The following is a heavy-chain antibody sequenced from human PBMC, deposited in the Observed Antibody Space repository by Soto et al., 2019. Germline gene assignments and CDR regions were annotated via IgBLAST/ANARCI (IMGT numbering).Heavy chain of an antibody. Sequence: EVQLVESGGGLVQPGGSLRLSCAASGFTFSSYAMHWVRQAPGKGLEYVSAISSNGGSTYYANSVKGRFTISRDNSTNTLYLQMGSLRAEDMAVYYCARGPGYYFDYGGQGTLVTVSS. V-gene: IGHV3-64*01. CDR3: ARGPGYYFDY. CDR2: ISSNGGST. J-gene: IGHJ4*02. CDR1: GFTFSSYA.